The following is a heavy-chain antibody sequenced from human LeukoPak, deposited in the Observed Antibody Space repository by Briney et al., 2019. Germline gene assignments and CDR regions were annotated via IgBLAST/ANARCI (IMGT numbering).Heavy chain of an antibody. Sequence: GGSLSLSCAPCGFTFSNYAMRWVRQAPGKGREWVSAISETGGTIHYADSVRGRFLISRDNSQNTLYLQMNSLTAKDTRVYYCAREMTIITNSFDSWGQGTLVTVSS. CDR3: AREMTIITNSFDS. CDR2: ISETGGTI. D-gene: IGHD5-24*01. V-gene: IGHV3-23*01. J-gene: IGHJ4*02. CDR1: GFTFSNYA.